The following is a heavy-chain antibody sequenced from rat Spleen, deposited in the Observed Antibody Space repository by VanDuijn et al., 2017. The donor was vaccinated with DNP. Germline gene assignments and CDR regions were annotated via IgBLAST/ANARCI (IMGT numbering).Heavy chain of an antibody. CDR3: VRWYNSGYYFDY. J-gene: IGHJ2*01. CDR1: GFTFSDYY. V-gene: IGHV5-22*01. CDR2: IRFDGGST. Sequence: EVQLVESGGGLVQPGRSLKLSCVASGFTFSDYYMAWVRQAPTKGLEWVAYIRFDGGSTYYGDSVKGRFTISRDNAESTLYLQINSLRSEDMATYYGVRWYNSGYYFDYWGQGVMVTVSS. D-gene: IGHD4-3*01.